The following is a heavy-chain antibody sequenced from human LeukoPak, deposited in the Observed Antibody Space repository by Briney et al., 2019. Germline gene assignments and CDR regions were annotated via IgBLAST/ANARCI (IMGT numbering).Heavy chain of an antibody. CDR3: ARAPSRGYDSSGYGPYYFGY. V-gene: IGHV4-39*07. CDR2: IYYSGST. Sequence: SETLSLTCTVSGGSISSSSYYWGWIRQPPGKGLEWIGSIYYSGSTYYNPSLKSRVTISVDTSKNQFSLKLSSVTAADTAVYYCARAPSRGYDSSGYGPYYFGYWGQGTLVTVSS. D-gene: IGHD3-22*01. CDR1: GGSISSSSYY. J-gene: IGHJ4*02.